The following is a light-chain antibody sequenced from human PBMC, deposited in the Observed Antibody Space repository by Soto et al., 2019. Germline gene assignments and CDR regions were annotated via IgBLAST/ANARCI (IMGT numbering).Light chain of an antibody. CDR1: QSVSSY. CDR2: DAS. V-gene: IGKV3-11*01. Sequence: EIVLTQSPATLSLSPGERATLSRRASQSVSSYLGWYQQKPGQAPRLLIYDASNRATGIPARFSGSGSGTDFSLTISSLEPEDFAVYYCQQRSNWPPKFTFGGGTKVEIK. CDR3: QQRSNWPPKFT. J-gene: IGKJ4*01.